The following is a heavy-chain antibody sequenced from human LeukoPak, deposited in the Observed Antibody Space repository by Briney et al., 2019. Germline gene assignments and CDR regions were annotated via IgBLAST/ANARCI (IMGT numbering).Heavy chain of an antibody. Sequence: PGGSLRLSCAASGFTFSSYWMHWVRQAPGKGLEWVAVISYDGSNKYYADSVKGRFTISGDNSKNTLYLQMNSLRAEDTAVYYCAKSGGVTTTLGYWGQGTLVTVSS. CDR2: ISYDGSNK. D-gene: IGHD4-17*01. CDR3: AKSGGVTTTLGY. CDR1: GFTFSSYW. V-gene: IGHV3-30*18. J-gene: IGHJ4*02.